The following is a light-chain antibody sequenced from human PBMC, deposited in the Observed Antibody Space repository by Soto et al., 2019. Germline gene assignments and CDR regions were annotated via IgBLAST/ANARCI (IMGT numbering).Light chain of an antibody. V-gene: IGLV1-40*01. CDR1: SSNIGAGYD. Sequence: QSVLTQPPSVSGAPGQRVTISCTGSSSNIGAGYDVHWYQQLPGTAPKLLIYGNSNRHSGVPDRFSGSKSGTSASLAITGLQAEDEADYYCQSYDSSLNGVVFGGGTQLTVL. CDR2: GNS. J-gene: IGLJ2*01. CDR3: QSYDSSLNGVV.